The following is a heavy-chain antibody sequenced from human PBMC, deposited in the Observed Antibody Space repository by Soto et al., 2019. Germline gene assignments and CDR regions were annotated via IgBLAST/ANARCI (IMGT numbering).Heavy chain of an antibody. V-gene: IGHV6-1*01. CDR2: TYYRSKWYN. CDR3: ARDLAVAGQGAYYYYGMDV. J-gene: IGHJ6*02. Sequence: PSQTLSLTFAISGGSVSSNSAAWNWIRQSPSRGLEWLGRTYYRSKWYNDYAVSVKSRITINTDTSKNQFSLQLNSVTPEDTAVYYCARDLAVAGQGAYYYYGMDVWGQGTTITV. CDR1: GGSVSSNSAA. D-gene: IGHD6-19*01.